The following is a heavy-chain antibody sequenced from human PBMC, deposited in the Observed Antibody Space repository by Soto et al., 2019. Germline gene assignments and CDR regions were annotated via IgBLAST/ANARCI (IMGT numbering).Heavy chain of an antibody. V-gene: IGHV3-11*01. CDR3: ARLGQFDY. Sequence: QVQLVESGGGLVEPGGSLRLSCAASGFTFSDYHMTWIRQAPGKGLEWVAYINPSGAPLYYADSVKGRFTISRDHAKNSLDLQMNSRRGDDTAVYYCARLGQFDYWGQGTLVTVSS. CDR1: GFTFSDYH. J-gene: IGHJ4*02. CDR2: INPSGAPL.